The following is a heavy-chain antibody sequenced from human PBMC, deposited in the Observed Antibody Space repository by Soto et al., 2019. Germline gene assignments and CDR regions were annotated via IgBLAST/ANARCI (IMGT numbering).Heavy chain of an antibody. J-gene: IGHJ6*02. Sequence: QVHLVQSGAEVKKPGSSVKVSCTASGGTFGSYTVTWVRQAPGQGLEWMGEIIPMFGTASYAQKFQGRVTLTADKSTTTAHMELRSPSSDDTAVYFCARQRAMPPHFYSGMDVWGQGTTVTVSS. CDR2: IIPMFGTA. CDR3: ARQRAMPPHFYSGMDV. D-gene: IGHD2-2*01. V-gene: IGHV1-69*06. CDR1: GGTFGSYT.